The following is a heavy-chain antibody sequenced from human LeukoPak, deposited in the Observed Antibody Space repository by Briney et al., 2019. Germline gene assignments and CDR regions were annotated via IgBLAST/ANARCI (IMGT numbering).Heavy chain of an antibody. CDR2: INTNTGNP. J-gene: IGHJ4*02. D-gene: IGHD2-2*01. CDR3: ARDRCWGSCSRGGGDY. CDR1: GYTFTSYA. V-gene: IGHV7-4-1*02. Sequence: GASVNVSCKASGYTFTSYAMNWVRQAPGQGLEWMGWINTNTGNPTYAQGFTGRFVFSLDTSVSTAYLQISSLKAEDTAVYYCARDRCWGSCSRGGGDYWGQGTLVTVSS.